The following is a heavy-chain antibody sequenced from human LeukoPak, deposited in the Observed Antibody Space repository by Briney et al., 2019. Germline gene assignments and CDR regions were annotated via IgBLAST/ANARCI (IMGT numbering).Heavy chain of an antibody. Sequence: SQTLSLTCTVSAGSISSGEYYWSWIRQPPGKGLEWIGYIYYSGRTYYNPSLKSRLAITVDTSKNQFSLKLSSVTAADTAVYYCACYDSSGYWYFDYWGQGTLVTVSS. CDR3: ACYDSSGYWYFDY. J-gene: IGHJ4*02. D-gene: IGHD3-22*01. CDR2: IYYSGRT. CDR1: AGSISSGEYY. V-gene: IGHV4-30-4*08.